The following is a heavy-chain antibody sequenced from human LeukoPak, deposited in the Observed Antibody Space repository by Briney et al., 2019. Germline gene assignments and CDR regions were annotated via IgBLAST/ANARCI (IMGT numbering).Heavy chain of an antibody. CDR2: VIVGSGRT. CDR3: AAELYGGIFGHCCSFAY. Sequence: ASVKLSCKTSGFTFSNSAIKSVRQARGQPLEWIGWVIVGSGRTHYAQRLHDRLLITRDMATNVATLEVSSLTSEDTAVYYCAAELYGGIFGHCCSFAYWGQGTLVTVSS. D-gene: IGHD2-21*02. V-gene: IGHV1-58*02. CDR1: GFTFSNSA. J-gene: IGHJ4*02.